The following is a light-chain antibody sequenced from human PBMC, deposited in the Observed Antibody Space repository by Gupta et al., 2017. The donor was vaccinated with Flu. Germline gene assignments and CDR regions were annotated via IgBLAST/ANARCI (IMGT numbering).Light chain of an antibody. CDR3: SSYTSSITRV. CDR2: EVI. V-gene: IGLV2-14*01. J-gene: IGLJ3*02. Sequence: GQSITISCTGTSSDVGAYNFVSWYQQHPGKAPKLMIYEVINRPSGVSNRFSGSKSGNTASLTISGLQAEDEADYYCSSYTSSITRVFGGGTKLTVL. CDR1: SSDVGAYNF.